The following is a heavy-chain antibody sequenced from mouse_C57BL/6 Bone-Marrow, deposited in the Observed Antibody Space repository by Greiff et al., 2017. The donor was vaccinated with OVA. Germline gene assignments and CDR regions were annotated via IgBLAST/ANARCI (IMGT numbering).Heavy chain of an antibody. CDR2: INPYNGGT. Sequence: EVMLVESGPVLVKPGASVKMSCKASGYTFTDYYMNWVKQSHGKSLEWIGVINPYNGGTSYNQKFKGKATLTVDKSSSTAYMELNSLTSEDSAVYYCARSGLLGLRLWGQGTTLTVSS. V-gene: IGHV1-19*01. J-gene: IGHJ2*01. D-gene: IGHD2-4*01. CDR1: GYTFTDYY. CDR3: ARSGLLGLRL.